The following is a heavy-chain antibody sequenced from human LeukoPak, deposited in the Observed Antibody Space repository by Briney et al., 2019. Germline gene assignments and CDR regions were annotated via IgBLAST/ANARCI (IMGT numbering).Heavy chain of an antibody. V-gene: IGHV1-3*01. CDR3: ARARPTRRYSSHNDY. CDR2: INAGNGNT. CDR1: GYTFTSYA. J-gene: IGHJ4*02. D-gene: IGHD6-19*01. Sequence: ASVKVSCKASGYTFTSYAMHWVRQAPGQRLEWMGWINAGNGNTKYSQKFQGRVTITRDTSASTAYMELSSLRSEDTAVYYCARARPTRRYSSHNDYWGQGTLVIVSS.